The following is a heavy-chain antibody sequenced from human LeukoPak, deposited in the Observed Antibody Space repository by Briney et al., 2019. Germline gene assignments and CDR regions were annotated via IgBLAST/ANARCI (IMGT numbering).Heavy chain of an antibody. Sequence: PSETLSLTCTVSGGSISNYYWSWIRQPAGKGLEWIGRIYTSGSTNYNPSLKSRVTISVDTSKNQFSLKLSSVTAADTAVYYCARGYSSGWYQDVFDIWGQGTMVTVSS. D-gene: IGHD6-19*01. V-gene: IGHV4-4*07. CDR2: IYTSGST. J-gene: IGHJ3*02. CDR1: GGSISNYY. CDR3: ARGYSSGWYQDVFDI.